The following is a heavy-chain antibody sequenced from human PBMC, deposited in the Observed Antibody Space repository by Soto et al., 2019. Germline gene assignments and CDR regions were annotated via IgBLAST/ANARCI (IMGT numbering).Heavy chain of an antibody. CDR1: GGTFSSYA. CDR2: IIPIFGTA. CDR3: AKTVSPVSAFDI. Sequence: QVQLVQPGAEVKKPGSSVKVSCKASGGTFSSYAISWVRQAPGHGFEWMGGIIPIFGTANNAQKFRGSVAITSDEATSTVYMELSSLRSEDSAVYDCAKTVSPVSAFDIWGQGTMVTVSS. V-gene: IGHV1-69*01. J-gene: IGHJ3*02.